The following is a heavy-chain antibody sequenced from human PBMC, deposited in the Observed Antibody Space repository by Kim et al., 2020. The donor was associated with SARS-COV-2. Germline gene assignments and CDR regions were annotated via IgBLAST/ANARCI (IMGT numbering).Heavy chain of an antibody. CDR1: GFAFGDYA. CDR2: LSGSIPDA. V-gene: IGHV3-23*01. J-gene: IGHJ4*02. CDR3: AKDLLYVPGRGYFDS. D-gene: IGHD3-10*01. Sequence: GGSLRLSCAAAGFAFGDYAMSWARRAPGKGLEWVSALSGSIPDAKYADSVRGRFTISRYNSKNTLFLQMDSLRVDDTAVYYCAKDLLYVPGRGYFDSWGPGVVVTVSS.